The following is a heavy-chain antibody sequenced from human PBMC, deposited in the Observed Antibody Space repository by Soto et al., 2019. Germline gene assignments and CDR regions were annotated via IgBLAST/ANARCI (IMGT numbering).Heavy chain of an antibody. D-gene: IGHD3-22*01. CDR1: GGSISSSSYY. Sequence: QLQLQESGPGLVKPSETLSLTCTVSGGSISSSSYYWGWIRQPPGKGLEGIGSIYYSGSTYYNPSLTSRVTISVDTSKNRFSLKLSSVTAADTAVYYCARPNSSGYYYYYGMDVWGQGTTVTVSS. CDR3: ARPNSSGYYYYYGMDV. J-gene: IGHJ6*02. CDR2: IYYSGST. V-gene: IGHV4-39*01.